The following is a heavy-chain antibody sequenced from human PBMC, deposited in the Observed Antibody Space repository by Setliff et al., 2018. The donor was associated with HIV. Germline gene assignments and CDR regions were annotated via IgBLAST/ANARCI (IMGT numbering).Heavy chain of an antibody. CDR1: GASITSHY. CDR3: ARRPPFGVVIASVAKMEFDY. D-gene: IGHD3-3*01. V-gene: IGHV4-59*11. CDR2: IYHSGST. Sequence: PSETLSLTCTVSGASITSHYWSWIRQPPGKGLEWIGEIYHSGSTNYNPSLKSRVTISIDKSKNQFSLKIDSVTAADTAVYYCARRPPFGVVIASVAKMEFDYWGQGTLVTVSS. J-gene: IGHJ4*02.